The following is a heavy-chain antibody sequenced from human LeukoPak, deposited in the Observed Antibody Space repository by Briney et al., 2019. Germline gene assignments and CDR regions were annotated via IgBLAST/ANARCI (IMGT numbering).Heavy chain of an antibody. CDR3: AKELSPGPD. Sequence: GGSLRLSCAASGFTFSSYSMNWVRQAPGKGLKGVSAIIGSCLTTYYADSVKGRFTISRDNSNNTLYLQMNSLRAEDTAVYYCAKELSPGPDWGQGTLATVSS. CDR2: IIGSCLTT. CDR1: GFTFSSYS. V-gene: IGHV3-23*01. J-gene: IGHJ4*02.